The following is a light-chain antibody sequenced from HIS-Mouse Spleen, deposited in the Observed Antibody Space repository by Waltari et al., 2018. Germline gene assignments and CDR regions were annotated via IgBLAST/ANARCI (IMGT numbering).Light chain of an antibody. J-gene: IGKJ2*01. CDR1: RSVSSN. CDR2: GAS. CDR3: QQYNNWPPYT. Sequence: EIVMTQSPATLSVSPGESATLSCRASRSVSSNFAWYQQKPGQAPRLRISGASTRATGIPARFSGSGSGTEFTLTISSLQSEDFAVYYCQQYNNWPPYTFGQGTKLEIK. V-gene: IGKV3-15*01.